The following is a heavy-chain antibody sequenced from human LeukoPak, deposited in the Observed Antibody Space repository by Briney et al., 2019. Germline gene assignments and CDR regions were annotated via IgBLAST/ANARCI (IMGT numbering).Heavy chain of an antibody. CDR2: IWYDGSNE. CDR1: AFTFSNYA. Sequence: GSLRLSYAASAFTFSNYAMHWVRQAPGEGLEWVGMIWYDGSNENYADSVRGRFTISRDNVKNTLYLQMSSLRAEDTAVYYCARGERVNLWIFEGYDYWGRGTLVTVSS. J-gene: IGHJ4*02. V-gene: IGHV3-33*01. CDR3: ARGERVNLWIFEGYDY. D-gene: IGHD3-3*01.